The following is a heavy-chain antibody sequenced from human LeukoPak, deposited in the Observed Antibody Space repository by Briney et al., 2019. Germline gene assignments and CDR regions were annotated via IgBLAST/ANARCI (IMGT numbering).Heavy chain of an antibody. CDR3: ARGSGGGGDREYYFDY. CDR1: GYSFTSYW. J-gene: IGHJ4*02. V-gene: IGHV5-51*01. CDR2: IYPGDSDT. Sequence: GESLKISCKGSGYSFTSYWIGWVRQMPGKGLGWMGIIYPGDSDTRYSPSFQGQVTISADKSISTAYLQWSSLKASDTAMDYCARGSGGGGDREYYFDYWGQGTLVTVSS. D-gene: IGHD3-16*01.